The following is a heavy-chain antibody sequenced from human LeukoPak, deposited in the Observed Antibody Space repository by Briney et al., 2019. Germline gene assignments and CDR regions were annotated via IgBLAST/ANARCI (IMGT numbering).Heavy chain of an antibody. V-gene: IGHV3-30*02. CDR1: GFTFSSYG. CDR2: IRYDGSSQ. Sequence: GGSLRLSCAASGFTFSSYGMHWVRQAPGKGLEWVAFIRYDGSSQRYTDSVKGRSTISRDNSKNTVHLQMNSLRAEDTAVYYCAKRRDVAAGGSGAFDYWGQGSLVTVSS. D-gene: IGHD6-13*01. CDR3: AKRRDVAAGGSGAFDY. J-gene: IGHJ4*02.